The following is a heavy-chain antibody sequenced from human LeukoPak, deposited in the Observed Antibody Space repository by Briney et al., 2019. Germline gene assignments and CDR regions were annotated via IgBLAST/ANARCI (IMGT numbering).Heavy chain of an antibody. V-gene: IGHV4-30-4*08. CDR1: GGSISSSSYY. J-gene: IGHJ4*02. CDR2: IYYSGST. Sequence: SETLSLTCTVSGGSISSSSYYWGWIRQPPGKGLEWIGYIYYSGSTYYNPSLKSRVTISVDTSKNQFSLKLSSVTAADTAVYYCARVPYTSSWYYFDYWGQGTLVTVSS. D-gene: IGHD6-13*01. CDR3: ARVPYTSSWYYFDY.